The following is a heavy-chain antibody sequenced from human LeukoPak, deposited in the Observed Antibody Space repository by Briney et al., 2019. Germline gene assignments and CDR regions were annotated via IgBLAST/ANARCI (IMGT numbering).Heavy chain of an antibody. CDR1: GFTFSDYS. CDR3: AREYSGIMYYFDY. Sequence: GGSLRLSCTASGFTFSDYSINWVRQAPGMGLEWVSSISSSGRYIFYTDSVKGRFTISRDNAKNSLYLQMNSLRAEDTAVYYCAREYSGIMYYFDYWGQGTLVTVSS. V-gene: IGHV3-21*04. CDR2: ISSSGRYI. D-gene: IGHD1-26*01. J-gene: IGHJ4*02.